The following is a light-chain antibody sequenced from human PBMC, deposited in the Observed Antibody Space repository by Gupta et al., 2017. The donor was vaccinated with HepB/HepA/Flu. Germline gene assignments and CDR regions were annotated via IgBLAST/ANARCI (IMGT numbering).Light chain of an antibody. CDR2: GRS. V-gene: IGKV3-15*01. Sequence: ETVMTHSPPTLSVPPGERATLSCRASQSVSRNLDWYQQKPRQAPRLLIYGRSTRATGIPAIRTGSGARTECTVSIISLQSENPEVYSFQQYNNGHPVCNFGPGTKLEIK. J-gene: IGKJ2*02. CDR3: QQYNNGHPVCN. CDR1: QSVSRN.